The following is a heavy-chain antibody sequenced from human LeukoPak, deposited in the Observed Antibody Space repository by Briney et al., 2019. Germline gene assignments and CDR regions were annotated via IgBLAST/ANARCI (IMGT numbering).Heavy chain of an antibody. CDR1: GFTFSSYA. J-gene: IGHJ4*02. Sequence: PGGSLRLSCAASGFTFSSYAMSWVRQAPGKGLEWVSTLSASGGSTYFADSVKGRFTISRDNSKNTLYLQMNSLRAEDTAVYYCAKSLWEVGATAYFDYWGQGALVTVSS. V-gene: IGHV3-23*01. CDR2: LSASGGST. CDR3: AKSLWEVGATAYFDY. D-gene: IGHD1-26*01.